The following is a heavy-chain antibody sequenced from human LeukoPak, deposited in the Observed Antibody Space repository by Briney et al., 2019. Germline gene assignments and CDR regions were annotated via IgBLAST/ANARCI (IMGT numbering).Heavy chain of an antibody. CDR1: GYTFTING. CDR3: ARDRWYAFDY. D-gene: IGHD6-13*01. CDR2: ISANSGDT. J-gene: IGHJ4*02. Sequence: ASVKVSCKASGYTFTINGISWVRQAPGRGLEWMGWISANSGDTIYAEKFHGRVTLTRDTSTGTAYMELNSLTYDDTAVYYCARDRWYAFDYWGQGTLITVSS. V-gene: IGHV1-18*01.